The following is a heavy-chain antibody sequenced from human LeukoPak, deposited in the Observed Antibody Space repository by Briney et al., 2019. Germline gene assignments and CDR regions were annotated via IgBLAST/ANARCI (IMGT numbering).Heavy chain of an antibody. CDR1: GGSISSYY. CDR2: IYYTGTT. J-gene: IGHJ3*01. D-gene: IGHD3-9*01. V-gene: IGHV4-59*12. Sequence: SETLSLTCTVSGGSISSYYWSWIRQPPGKGLELIGHIYYTGTTFYNPSLNSRVTISLDTSKNQFSLKLSSVTAADTAAYYCARDLYDILTGTHAFDVWGQGTMVTVSS. CDR3: ARDLYDILTGTHAFDV.